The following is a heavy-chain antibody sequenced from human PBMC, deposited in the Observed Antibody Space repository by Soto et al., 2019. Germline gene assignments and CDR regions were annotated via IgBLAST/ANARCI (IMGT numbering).Heavy chain of an antibody. D-gene: IGHD3-9*01. CDR3: AKVEDDILPGYNGHFEY. CDR2: ISGSGGST. V-gene: IGHV3-23*01. Sequence: PGRSLRLSCAAYGFTFSSYAMSWFRQAPGKGLEWVSAISGSGGSTYYADSVKGRFTISRDNSKNTLYLQMNSLRAEDTAVYYCAKVEDDILPGYNGHFEYWGQGTLVNVSS. CDR1: GFTFSSYA. J-gene: IGHJ4*02.